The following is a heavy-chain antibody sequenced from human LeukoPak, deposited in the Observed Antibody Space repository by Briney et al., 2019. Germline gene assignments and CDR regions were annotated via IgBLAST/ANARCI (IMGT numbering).Heavy chain of an antibody. CDR3: ARLRYYGMDV. J-gene: IGHJ6*02. CDR1: GFTFSTYN. Sequence: GGSLRLSCAASGFTFSTYNMNWVRQAPGKGLEWVSSISSSSSYIYYADSVKSRFTISRDNAKNSLYLQMNSLRAEDTAVYYCARLRYYGMDVWGQGTTVTVSS. CDR2: ISSSSSYI. V-gene: IGHV3-21*01.